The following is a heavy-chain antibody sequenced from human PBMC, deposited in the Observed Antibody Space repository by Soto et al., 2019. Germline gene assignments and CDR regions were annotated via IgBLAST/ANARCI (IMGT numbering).Heavy chain of an antibody. D-gene: IGHD6-6*01. CDR2: IRGSDGST. V-gene: IGHV3-23*01. Sequence: EVQLLESGGGLVQPGGSLRLSCAASGFIFSSYAMTWVRQAPGKGLEWVSTIRGSDGSTYYADSVKGRFSISRDNSRSTLYLQMNSLRAEDTAVYYCAKYSDSSGDYYYGLDLWGQGTTVTVSS. J-gene: IGHJ6*02. CDR3: AKYSDSSGDYYYGLDL. CDR1: GFIFSSYA.